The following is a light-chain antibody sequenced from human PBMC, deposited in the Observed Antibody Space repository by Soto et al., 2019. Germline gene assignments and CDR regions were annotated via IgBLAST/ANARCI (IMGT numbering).Light chain of an antibody. CDR2: DSS. V-gene: IGKV3-15*01. CDR3: QQYNNWPPGIT. J-gene: IGKJ5*01. CDR1: QNINSN. Sequence: ILMTQSPATLSVSPGERATLSCRASQNINSNLAWYRQKPGQAPRLVIYDSSTRATGIPARFSGSGSGTEFTLTISSMQTEDFTVYYCQQYNNWPPGITFGQGTRLEIK.